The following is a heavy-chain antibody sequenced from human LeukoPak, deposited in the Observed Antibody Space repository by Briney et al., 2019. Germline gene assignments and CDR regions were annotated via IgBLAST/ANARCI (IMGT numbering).Heavy chain of an antibody. D-gene: IGHD3-10*01. CDR2: INWNGGSR. Sequence: GRSLRLSCAASGFTFDDYGMGWVSQAPGKGMEWGSGINWNGGSRGYADSVKGRFTISRDNAKNSLYLQMNSLRAEDTALYYCARGGWFGELLFDYWGQGTLVTVSS. V-gene: IGHV3-20*04. CDR3: ARGGWFGELLFDY. J-gene: IGHJ4*02. CDR1: GFTFDDYG.